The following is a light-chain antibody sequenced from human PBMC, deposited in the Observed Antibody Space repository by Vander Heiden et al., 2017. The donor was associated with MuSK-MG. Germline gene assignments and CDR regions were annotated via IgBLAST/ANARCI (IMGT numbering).Light chain of an antibody. CDR3: QQANSFPLT. Sequence: DIQLTQSPSSVSASVGDRVTITCRASQGIRSWLAWYQQKPGKAPNLLIYAASSLQSGVPSRFRGSGSGTECTLTISSLQPEDFATYYWQQANSFPLTFGGGTKVEIK. CDR2: AAS. J-gene: IGKJ4*01. V-gene: IGKV1D-12*01. CDR1: QGIRSW.